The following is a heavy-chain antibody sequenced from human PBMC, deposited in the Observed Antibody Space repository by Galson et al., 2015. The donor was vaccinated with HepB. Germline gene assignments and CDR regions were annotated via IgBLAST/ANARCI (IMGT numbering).Heavy chain of an antibody. CDR2: IYNGGST. CDR3: ARMMTHGSGSYDMDV. CDR1: GFTVSNNY. J-gene: IGHJ6*02. D-gene: IGHD3-10*01. V-gene: IGHV3-53*01. Sequence: SLRLSCAASGFTVSNNYMSWVRQAPGKGLEWVSLIYNGGSTYYADSVKGRFTISRDNSKNTLYLQMNSLRAEDTAVYYCARMMTHGSGSYDMDVWGQGTTVTVSS.